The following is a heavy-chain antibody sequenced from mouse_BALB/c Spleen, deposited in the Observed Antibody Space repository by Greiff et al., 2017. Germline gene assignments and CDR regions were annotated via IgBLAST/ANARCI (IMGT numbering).Heavy chain of an antibody. D-gene: IGHD1-2*01. V-gene: IGHV5-4*02. CDR1: GFTFSDYY. Sequence: EVKLQESGGGLVKPGGSLKLSCAASGFTFSDYYMYWVRQTPEKRLEWVATISDGGSYTYYPDSVKGRFTISRDNAKNNLYLQMSSLKSEDTAMYYCARAITTATFDYWGQGTTLTVSS. CDR3: ARAITTATFDY. J-gene: IGHJ2*01. CDR2: ISDGGSYT.